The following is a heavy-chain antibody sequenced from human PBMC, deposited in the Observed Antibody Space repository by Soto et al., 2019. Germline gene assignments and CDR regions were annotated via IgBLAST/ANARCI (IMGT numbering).Heavy chain of an antibody. CDR3: AGDPYGGTSLYFDY. CDR1: GFTFSSYA. D-gene: IGHD2-15*01. Sequence: QVQLVESGGGVVQPGRSLRLSCAASGFTFSSYAMHWVRQAPGKGLEWVAVISYDGSHKNYGDSVKGRFTISRDHSQNTLFLLRNSLRGESTAVYFCAGDPYGGTSLYFDYWGQGTRVTVSS. J-gene: IGHJ4*02. V-gene: IGHV3-30*14. CDR2: ISYDGSHK.